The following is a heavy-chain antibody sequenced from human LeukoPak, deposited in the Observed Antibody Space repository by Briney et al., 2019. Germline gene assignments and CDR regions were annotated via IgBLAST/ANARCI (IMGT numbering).Heavy chain of an antibody. CDR2: ITATGDTA. CDR3: AGDRNSDWYSPLDY. D-gene: IGHD6-19*01. V-gene: IGHV3-23*01. CDR1: GFTFTKCA. Sequence: GGSLRLSCVASGFTFTKCAMSWIRQAPGKGLEWVAIITATGDTAYYADSVKGRFTISRDNSRNTVYMQMDSLRAEDTAIYYCAGDRNSDWYSPLDYWGQGSQVTVSP. J-gene: IGHJ4*02.